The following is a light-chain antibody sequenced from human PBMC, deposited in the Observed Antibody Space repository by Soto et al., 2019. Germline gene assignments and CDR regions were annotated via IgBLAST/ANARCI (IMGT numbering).Light chain of an antibody. CDR3: QQRSNWPPS. V-gene: IGKV3-11*01. Sequence: EIVLTQSPGTLSLSPGERATLSCRASQSVSSYLAWYQQKPGQAPRLLIYAASNRATGIPARFSGSGSGTDFTLTISILDPEDFAFYYCQQRSNWPPSFGQGTRLEIK. CDR2: AAS. J-gene: IGKJ5*01. CDR1: QSVSSY.